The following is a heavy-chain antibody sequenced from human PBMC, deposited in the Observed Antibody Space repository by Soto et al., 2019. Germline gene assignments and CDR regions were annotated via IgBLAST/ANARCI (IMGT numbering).Heavy chain of an antibody. D-gene: IGHD3-10*01. CDR3: ARDKSSFRGVLNDDHDYYGMDV. J-gene: IGHJ6*02. CDR2: IIPIFGTA. Sequence: QVQLVQSGAEVKKPGSSVKVSCKASGGTFSSYAISWVRQAPGQGLEWMGGIIPIFGTAHYAQKFQGRVTITADESTSTAYMELSSLRSEDTAVYYCARDKSSFRGVLNDDHDYYGMDVWGQGTTVTVSS. CDR1: GGTFSSYA. V-gene: IGHV1-69*12.